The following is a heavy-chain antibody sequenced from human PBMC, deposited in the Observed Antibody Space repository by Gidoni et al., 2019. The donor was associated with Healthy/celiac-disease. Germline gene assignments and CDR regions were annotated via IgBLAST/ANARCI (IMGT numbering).Heavy chain of an antibody. V-gene: IGHV4-39*01. Sequence: QLQLQESGPGLVKPSETLSLTCTVSGGSISSSSYYWGWIRQPPGKGLEWIGSIYYSGSTYYNPSLKSRVTISVDTSKNQFSLKLSSVTAADTAVYYCARLRGDILTGYYLFDYWGQGTLVTVSS. J-gene: IGHJ4*02. CDR1: GGSISSSSYY. D-gene: IGHD3-9*01. CDR3: ARLRGDILTGYYLFDY. CDR2: IYYSGST.